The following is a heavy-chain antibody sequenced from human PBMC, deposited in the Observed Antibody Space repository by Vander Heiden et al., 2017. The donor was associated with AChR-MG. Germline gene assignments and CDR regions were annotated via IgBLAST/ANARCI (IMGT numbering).Heavy chain of an antibody. V-gene: IGHV3-23*01. CDR3: ARWDIVAAGDY. Sequence: EVQLLESGGGLVQPGGSLRLSCAASGFIFSTFARSWVRQAPGKGLEWVSAISGSGDNTYYADAVKGRFTISRDNSKNTLYVQMNSLRAEDTAVYYCARWDIVAAGDYWGQGTLVTVSS. CDR2: ISGSGDNT. J-gene: IGHJ4*02. D-gene: IGHD5-12*01. CDR1: GFIFSTFA.